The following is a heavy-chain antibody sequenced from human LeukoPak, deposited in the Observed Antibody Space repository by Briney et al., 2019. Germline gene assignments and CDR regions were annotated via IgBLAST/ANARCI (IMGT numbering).Heavy chain of an antibody. Sequence: SVKVSCKASGGTFSSYAISWVRQAPGQGLEWMGRIIPVFGTANYAQKFQGRVTITTDESTSTAYMELSSLRSEDTAVYCCAQYYYDSSGYYSGHDYWGQGTLVTVSS. CDR3: AQYYYDSSGYYSGHDY. J-gene: IGHJ4*02. CDR2: IIPVFGTA. V-gene: IGHV1-69*05. D-gene: IGHD3-22*01. CDR1: GGTFSSYA.